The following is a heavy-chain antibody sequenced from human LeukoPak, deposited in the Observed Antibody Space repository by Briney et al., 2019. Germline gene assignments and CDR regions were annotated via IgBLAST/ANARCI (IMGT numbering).Heavy chain of an antibody. CDR1: GFTFSSYR. CDR3: ARDLGQYYDTSDNWFDP. CDR2: IGSSSSFI. Sequence: GGSLRLSCAASGFTFSSYRVNRVRQAPGKGLEWVSSIGSSSSFIFYADSVKGRFTISRDNAKNSLYLQMNSLRAEDTAVYYCARDLGQYYDTSDNWFDPWGQGTLVTVSS. V-gene: IGHV3-21*01. D-gene: IGHD3-22*01. J-gene: IGHJ5*02.